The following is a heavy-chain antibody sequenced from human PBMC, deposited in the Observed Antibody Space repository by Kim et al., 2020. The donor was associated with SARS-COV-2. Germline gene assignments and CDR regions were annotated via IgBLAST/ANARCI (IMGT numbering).Heavy chain of an antibody. Sequence: TFYADSVKGRFTNSRDTSKNKLYHQMNSLRAEDTAVYYCAKLRWQHLGDYWGQGTLVTVSS. J-gene: IGHJ4*02. CDR3: AKLRWQHLGDY. CDR2: T. V-gene: IGHV3-23*01. D-gene: IGHD1-26*01.